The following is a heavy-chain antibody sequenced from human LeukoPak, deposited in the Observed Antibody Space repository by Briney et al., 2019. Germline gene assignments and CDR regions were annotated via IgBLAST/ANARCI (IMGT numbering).Heavy chain of an antibody. CDR3: AREIVSAVAGNFDY. CDR1: GFTLSDYH. V-gene: IGHV3-48*03. Sequence: GGSLRLSCAASGFTLSDYHMNWVRQAPGKGLEWVSYISNSDGTRTYADSVKGRFTISRDNAKNSLYLEMNSLRAEDTAVYHCAREIVSAVAGNFDYWGQGTLVTVSS. D-gene: IGHD6-19*01. J-gene: IGHJ4*02. CDR2: ISNSDGTR.